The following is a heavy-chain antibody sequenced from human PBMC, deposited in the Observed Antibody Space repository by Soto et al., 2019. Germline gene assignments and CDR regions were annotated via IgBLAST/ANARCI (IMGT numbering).Heavy chain of an antibody. J-gene: IGHJ3*01. Sequence: QITLKEAGPTLVKTTPTLTLNCTFSGFSLTTSGRGVGWIRQPPGKALEWLAIFFWGDDKRYSPSLKTRLTISKHTSKNQVGLTMTNMCPEDTPTYYWAHRLAMMDAFDGWGHGTVVTVS. CDR2: FFWGDDK. CDR3: AHRLAMMDAFDG. D-gene: IGHD3-16*01. CDR1: GFSLTTSGRG. V-gene: IGHV2-5*02.